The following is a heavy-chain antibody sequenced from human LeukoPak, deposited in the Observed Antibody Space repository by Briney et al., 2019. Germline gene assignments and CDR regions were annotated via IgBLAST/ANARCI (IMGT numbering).Heavy chain of an antibody. CDR3: ASLTGTTAAYYYYYYMDV. Sequence: KPSETLSLTCTVSGGSISSYYWSWIRQPPGKGLEWIGYIYTSGSTNYNPSLTSRVTISVDTSKNQFSLKLSSVTAADTAVYYCASLTGTTAAYYYYYYMDVWGKGTTVTVSS. V-gene: IGHV4-4*09. CDR1: GGSISSYY. CDR2: IYTSGST. J-gene: IGHJ6*03. D-gene: IGHD1-7*01.